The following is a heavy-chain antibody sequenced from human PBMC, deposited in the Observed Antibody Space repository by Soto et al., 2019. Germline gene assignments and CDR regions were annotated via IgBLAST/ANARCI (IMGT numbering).Heavy chain of an antibody. J-gene: IGHJ5*02. CDR3: ARKGKLTRGKWFDP. CDR1: GGSISSSNW. Sequence: SETLSLTCTVSGGSISSSNWWSWVRQPPGKGLEWIGEIYHSGSTNYNPSLKSRVTISVDKSKNQFSLKLSSVTAADTAVYYCARKGKLTRGKWFDPWGQGTLVTVSS. D-gene: IGHD1-1*01. V-gene: IGHV4-4*02. CDR2: IYHSGST.